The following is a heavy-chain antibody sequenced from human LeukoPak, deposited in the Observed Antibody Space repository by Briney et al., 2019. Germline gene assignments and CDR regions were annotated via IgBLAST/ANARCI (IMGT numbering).Heavy chain of an antibody. CDR3: ARSGTAIDY. J-gene: IGHJ4*02. V-gene: IGHV4-38-2*02. Sequence: SETLSLTCTVSGYSISSGYYWGWIRQPPGKGLELIGSIYHSGSTYYNPSLKSRVTISVDTSKNQFSLKLSSVTAADTAVDYCARSGTAIDYWGQGTLVTVSS. D-gene: IGHD6-13*01. CDR2: IYHSGST. CDR1: GYSISSGYY.